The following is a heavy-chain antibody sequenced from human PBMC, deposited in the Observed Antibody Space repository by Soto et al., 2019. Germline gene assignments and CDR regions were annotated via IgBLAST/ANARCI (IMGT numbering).Heavy chain of an antibody. CDR2: IHYSGIT. CDR3: ARGPPLSGTSYWYFDL. D-gene: IGHD1-1*01. J-gene: IGHJ2*01. CDR1: GASISRYY. Sequence: SETLSLTCTVSGASISRYYWSLIRQPPGKGLEWIAYIHYSGITNYNPSLKSRVTISVDTSKNQFSLKLSSVTAADTAVYYCARGPPLSGTSYWYFDLWGRGTLVTVSS. V-gene: IGHV4-59*01.